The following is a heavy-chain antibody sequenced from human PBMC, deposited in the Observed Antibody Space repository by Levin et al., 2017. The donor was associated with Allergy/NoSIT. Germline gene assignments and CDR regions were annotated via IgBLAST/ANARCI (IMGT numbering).Heavy chain of an antibody. CDR3: ARGRPRLPRGGPTTSNWFDP. V-gene: IGHV4-34*01. D-gene: IGHD5/OR15-5a*01. Sequence: MASETLSLTCAVYGVSSSGYYWSWIRQPPGKGLEWIGEVNPSGGTNYNPSLKSRATISVDTSKNQFSLSLGSLSAADTAVYYCARGRPRLPRGGPTTSNWFDPWGQGTLVTVSS. CDR1: GVSSSGYY. J-gene: IGHJ5*02. CDR2: VNPSGGT.